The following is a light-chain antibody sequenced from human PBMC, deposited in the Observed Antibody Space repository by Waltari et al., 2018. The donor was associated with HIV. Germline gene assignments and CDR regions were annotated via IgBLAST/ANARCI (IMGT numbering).Light chain of an antibody. CDR2: EVS. CDR1: SSDVGSYNL. J-gene: IGLJ2*01. V-gene: IGLV2-23*02. CDR3: CSYAGSSTPVV. Sequence: QSALTQPASVSGSPGQSITISCTGTSSDVGSYNLVSWYQQHPGKAPKLMIYEVSKRPSGVSNRFSGSKSGNSASRTISGLQAEDEGDYYCCSYAGSSTPVVFGGGTKLTVL.